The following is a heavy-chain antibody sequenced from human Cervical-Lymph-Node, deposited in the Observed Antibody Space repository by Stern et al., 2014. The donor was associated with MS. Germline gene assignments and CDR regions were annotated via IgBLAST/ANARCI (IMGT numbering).Heavy chain of an antibody. CDR1: GFIFDDYA. CDR3: TKGGESTSDS. CDR2: ISWNSAII. J-gene: IGHJ4*02. D-gene: IGHD4-17*01. Sequence: EVQLGESGGGLVQPGRSLRLSCAASGFIFDDYAMHWVRQAPGKGLEWVSTISWNSAIIGYADSVKGRFTISRDNAKNSLYLQMDSLRAEDTAFYYCTKGGESTSDSWGQGTLVTVSS. V-gene: IGHV3-9*01.